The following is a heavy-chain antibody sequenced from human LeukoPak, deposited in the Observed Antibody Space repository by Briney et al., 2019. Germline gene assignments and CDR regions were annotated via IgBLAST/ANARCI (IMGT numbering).Heavy chain of an antibody. CDR3: VMLRPPHWYFDL. D-gene: IGHD2-15*01. CDR1: GFIFSSYA. Sequence: PGGSLRLSCAASGFIFSSYAMSWVRQAPGKGLEWVSAISGSGGSTYYADSVKGRFTISRDNSKNTLYLQMNSLRAEDTAVYYCVMLRPPHWYFDLWGRGTLVTVSS. J-gene: IGHJ2*01. V-gene: IGHV3-23*01. CDR2: ISGSGGST.